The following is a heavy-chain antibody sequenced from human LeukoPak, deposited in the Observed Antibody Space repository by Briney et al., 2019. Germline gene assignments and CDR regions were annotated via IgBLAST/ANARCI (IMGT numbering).Heavy chain of an antibody. V-gene: IGHV4-34*01. CDR3: ARGAWYSSGWYRFDS. J-gene: IGHJ4*02. D-gene: IGHD6-19*01. Sequence: SETLSLTCAVYGGSFSGYYWSWIRQPPGKGLEWIGEINHSGSTNYNPSLKSRVTISVDTSKNQFSLRLSSVTAADTAVYYCARGAWYSSGWYRFDSWGQGTLVTVSS. CDR1: GGSFSGYY. CDR2: INHSGST.